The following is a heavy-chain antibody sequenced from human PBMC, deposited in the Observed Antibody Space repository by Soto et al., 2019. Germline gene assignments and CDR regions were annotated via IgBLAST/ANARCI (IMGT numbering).Heavy chain of an antibody. CDR2: LYYGRSA. V-gene: IGHV4-59*01. CDR3: ALRSMAVVPEY. J-gene: IGHJ4*02. D-gene: IGHD3-22*01. CDR1: GDSISSYY. Sequence: QVQLQESGPGLVKPSETLSLTCAVSGDSISSYYCMWIRQPPGKGLESIGYLYYGRSANYNPSLKRPFTLSLXTSTNQCSLTLSSMTAADTAVYYCALRSMAVVPEYWGQGTLVTVSS.